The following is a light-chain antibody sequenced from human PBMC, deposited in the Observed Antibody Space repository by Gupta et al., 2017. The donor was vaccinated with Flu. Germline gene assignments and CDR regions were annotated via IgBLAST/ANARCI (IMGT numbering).Light chain of an antibody. Sequence: GGNKLGSRNVHWYQQKPGQAPVLIIYRNNNRPSGIPERFSGSKSENTAALTINGAQAGDEADYYCHAWDSFTASVFGGGTKVTVL. CDR3: HAWDSFTASV. CDR2: RNN. CDR1: KLGSRN. J-gene: IGLJ3*02. V-gene: IGLV3-9*01.